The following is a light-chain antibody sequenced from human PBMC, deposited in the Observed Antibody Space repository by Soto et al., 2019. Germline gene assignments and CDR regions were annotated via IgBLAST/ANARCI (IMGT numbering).Light chain of an antibody. Sequence: IVMTQSPDSLAVSLGEGATINCRSSQSLLFSSNNKKYLAWYQQKAGQPPRLLISWASTRESGVPDRFSGSGSGSDFTLTISSLQAEDGAVYYCQQYRSNTLTFGGGTRVEIK. V-gene: IGKV4-1*01. CDR1: QSLLFSSNNKKY. CDR3: QQYRSNTLT. CDR2: WAS. J-gene: IGKJ4*01.